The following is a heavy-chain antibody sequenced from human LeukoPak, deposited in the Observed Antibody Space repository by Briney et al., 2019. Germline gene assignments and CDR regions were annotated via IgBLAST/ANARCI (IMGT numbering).Heavy chain of an antibody. CDR3: ARDCRPWELLTTLGLDP. CDR1: GGSISSSSYY. D-gene: IGHD1-26*01. J-gene: IGHJ5*02. Sequence: KPSETLSLTCTVSGGSISSSSYYWGWIRQPPGKGLEWIGSIYYSGSTYYNPSLKSRVTISVDTSKNQFSLKLSSVTAADTAVYYCARDCRPWELLTTLGLDPWGQGTLVTVSS. V-gene: IGHV4-39*07. CDR2: IYYSGST.